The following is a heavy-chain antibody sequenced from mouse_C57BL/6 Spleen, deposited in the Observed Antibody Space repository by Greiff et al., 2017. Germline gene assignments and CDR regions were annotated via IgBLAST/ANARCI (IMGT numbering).Heavy chain of an antibody. CDR2: ISYDGSN. J-gene: IGHJ1*03. Sequence: ESGPGLVKPSQSLSLTCSVTGYSITSGYYWNWIRQFPGNKLEWMGFISYDGSNNYNPSLKNRISITRDTSKHQFFLKLNSVTTEDTATYYCARGNYGSSSGYFDVWGTGTTVTVSS. CDR1: GYSITSGYY. CDR3: ARGNYGSSSGYFDV. V-gene: IGHV3-6*01. D-gene: IGHD1-1*01.